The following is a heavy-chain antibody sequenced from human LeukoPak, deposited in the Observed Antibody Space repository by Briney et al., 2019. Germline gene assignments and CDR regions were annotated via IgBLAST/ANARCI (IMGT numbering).Heavy chain of an antibody. CDR3: ARDYYYYDSSGMLDY. J-gene: IGHJ4*02. Sequence: GGSLRLSCAASGLTFSSYAMHWVRQAPGKGLEWVAVISYDGSNKYYADSVKGRFTISRDNSKNTLYLQMNSLRAEDTAVYYCARDYYYYDSSGMLDYWGQGTLVTVSS. CDR1: GLTFSSYA. D-gene: IGHD3-22*01. CDR2: ISYDGSNK. V-gene: IGHV3-30*01.